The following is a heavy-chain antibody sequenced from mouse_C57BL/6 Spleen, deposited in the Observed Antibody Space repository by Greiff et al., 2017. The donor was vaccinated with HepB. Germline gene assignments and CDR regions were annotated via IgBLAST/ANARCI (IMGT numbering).Heavy chain of an antibody. D-gene: IGHD2-4*01. V-gene: IGHV5-17*01. CDR1: GFTFSDYG. CDR2: ISSGSSTI. J-gene: IGHJ2*01. CDR3: ARADDYDENYFDY. Sequence: EVQWVESGGGLVKPGGSLKLSCAASGFTFSDYGMHWVRQAPEKGLEWVAYISSGSSTIYYADTVKGRFTISRDNAKNTLFLQMTSLRSEDTAMYYCARADDYDENYFDYWGQGTTLTVSS.